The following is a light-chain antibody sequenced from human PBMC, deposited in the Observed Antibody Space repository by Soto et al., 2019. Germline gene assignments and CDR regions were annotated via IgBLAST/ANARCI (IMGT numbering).Light chain of an antibody. CDR3: HQRQSWPRT. V-gene: IGKV3-15*01. CDR2: GAS. CDR1: QSVSNN. Sequence: EIMMTQSPATLSVSPGERASLSCRASQSVSNNLAWFQQKPGQVPRLLIYGASNRATGVSARFSGSGSGTDFTLTISSLQPEDSAVYYCHQRQSWPRTFGQGTKVDI. J-gene: IGKJ1*01.